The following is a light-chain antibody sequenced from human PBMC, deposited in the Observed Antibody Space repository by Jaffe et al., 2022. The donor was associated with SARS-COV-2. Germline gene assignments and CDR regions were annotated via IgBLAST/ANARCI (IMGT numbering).Light chain of an antibody. Sequence: QSVLTQPPSVSGAPGQRVTISCTGSSSNIGARSDVHWYQQVPGTAPKLLIYGNNNRPSGVPDRFSGSKSGASASLAITGLQAEDEAVYYCQSYDSSLSGSVFGGGTKLTVL. CDR2: GNN. CDR1: SSNIGARSD. V-gene: IGLV1-40*01. J-gene: IGLJ2*01. CDR3: QSYDSSLSGSV.